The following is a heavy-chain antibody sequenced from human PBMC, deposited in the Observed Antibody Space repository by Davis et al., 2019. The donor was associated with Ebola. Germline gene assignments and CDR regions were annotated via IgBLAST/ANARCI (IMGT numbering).Heavy chain of an antibody. CDR2: MNPNSGNT. D-gene: IGHD1-26*01. CDR3: ARRVGARSGFDY. V-gene: IGHV1-8*01. Sequence: SVKVSCKTSGYTFITYDTNCVRLPTGQRLEWMGWMNPNSGNTGYAQQFQDRITMTRNISTGTAYMELNSLRSEETAVYYCARRVGARSGFDYWGQGTLVTVSS. CDR1: GYTFITYD. J-gene: IGHJ4*01.